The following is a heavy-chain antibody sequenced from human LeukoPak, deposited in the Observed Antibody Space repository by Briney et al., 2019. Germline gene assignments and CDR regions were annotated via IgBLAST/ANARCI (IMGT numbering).Heavy chain of an antibody. J-gene: IGHJ4*02. CDR3: ARDQGSGWYSMGY. CDR1: GFTFSTYA. D-gene: IGHD6-19*01. Sequence: HPGRSLRLSCAASGFTFSTYAMHWVRQAPGKGLEWVAVISYDGSTKYHADSVKGRFTISRDNSKNTLYLQMHSLRAEDTALYYCARDQGSGWYSMGYWGQGTLVTVSS. CDR2: ISYDGSTK. V-gene: IGHV3-30-3*01.